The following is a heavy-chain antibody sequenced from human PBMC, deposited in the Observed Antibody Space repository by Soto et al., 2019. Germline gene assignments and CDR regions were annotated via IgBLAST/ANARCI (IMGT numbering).Heavy chain of an antibody. V-gene: IGHV3-48*03. CDR2: ISNSGTTI. CDR3: AGGVMYSGSYQD. J-gene: IGHJ4*02. D-gene: IGHD1-26*01. CDR1: GFTFSSHE. Sequence: PGGSLRLSCAASGFTFSSHEMAWVRQAPGKGLEWLAYISNSGTTIKYADSVRGRFTISRDNAKDTLYLQMNSLRAGDTAMYYCAGGVMYSGSYQDWGQGTLVAVSS.